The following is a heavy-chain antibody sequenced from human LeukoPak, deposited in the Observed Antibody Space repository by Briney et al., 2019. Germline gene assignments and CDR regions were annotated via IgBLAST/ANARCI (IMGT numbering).Heavy chain of an antibody. CDR2: INWNGGST. Sequence: PGGSLRLSCAASGFTFSSYEMNWVRQAPGKGLEWVSGINWNGGSTGYADSVKGRFSISRDNAETSLYLQMNSLRAEDTALYYCARIRFLEWGAFDIWGQGTMVTVSS. CDR1: GFTFSSYE. D-gene: IGHD3-3*01. J-gene: IGHJ3*02. CDR3: ARIRFLEWGAFDI. V-gene: IGHV3-20*04.